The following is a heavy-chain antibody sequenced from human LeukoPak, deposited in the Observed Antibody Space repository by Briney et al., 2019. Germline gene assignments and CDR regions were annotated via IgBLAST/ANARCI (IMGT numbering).Heavy chain of an antibody. J-gene: IGHJ4*02. D-gene: IGHD3-3*02. CDR1: GGSISSGSYY. Sequence: SETLSLTCTVSGGSISSGSYYWSWIRQPAGKGLEWVGRIYTSGSTNYNPSLKSGVTISVDTSKNQFSLKLSSVTAADTAVYYCARGLGKALNWAQGTLVTVSS. CDR2: IYTSGST. CDR3: ARGLGKALN. V-gene: IGHV4-61*02.